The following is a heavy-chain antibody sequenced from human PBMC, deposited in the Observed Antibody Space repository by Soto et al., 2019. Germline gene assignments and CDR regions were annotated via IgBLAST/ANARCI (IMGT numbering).Heavy chain of an antibody. J-gene: IGHJ6*02. D-gene: IGHD3-22*01. CDR2: MNPNSGNT. CDR3: ATGWQGGYYQVYYYYGMDV. CDR1: GYTFTSYD. V-gene: IGHV1-8*01. Sequence: ASVKVSCKASGYTFTSYDINWVRQATGQGLEWMGWMNPNSGNTGYAQKFQGRVTMTRNTSISTAYMELSSLRSEDTAVYYCATGWQGGYYQVYYYYGMDVWGHGTTV.